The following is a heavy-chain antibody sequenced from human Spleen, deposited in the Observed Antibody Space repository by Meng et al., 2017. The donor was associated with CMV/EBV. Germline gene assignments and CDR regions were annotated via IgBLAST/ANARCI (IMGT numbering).Heavy chain of an antibody. D-gene: IGHD3-3*01. CDR3: ARDAIFGVVISPSYGMDV. Sequence: GESLKISCAASGFTFSSYSMNWVRQAPGKGLEWVSSISSSSSYIYCADSVKGRFTISRDNAKNSLYLQMNSLRAEDTAVYYCARDAIFGVVISPSYGMDVWGQGTTVTVSS. CDR2: ISSSSSYI. CDR1: GFTFSSYS. J-gene: IGHJ6*02. V-gene: IGHV3-21*01.